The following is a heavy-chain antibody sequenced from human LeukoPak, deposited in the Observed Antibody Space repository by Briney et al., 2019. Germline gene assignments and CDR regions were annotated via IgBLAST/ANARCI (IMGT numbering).Heavy chain of an antibody. D-gene: IGHD2-15*01. Sequence: ASVKVSCKASGYTFTSYGISWVRQAPGQGLEWMGWISAYNGNTNYAQKLQGRVTMTTDTSTSTAYMELRSLRSDDTAVYYCARVGLGYCSGGSCYPGFDYWGQGTLVTVSS. V-gene: IGHV1-18*01. CDR3: ARVGLGYCSGGSCYPGFDY. J-gene: IGHJ4*02. CDR2: ISAYNGNT. CDR1: GYTFTSYG.